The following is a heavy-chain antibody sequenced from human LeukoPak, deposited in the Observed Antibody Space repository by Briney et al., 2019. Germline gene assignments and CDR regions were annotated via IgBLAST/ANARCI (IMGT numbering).Heavy chain of an antibody. D-gene: IGHD3-10*01. CDR3: ARLSGSGSYSRQFDY. Sequence: GESLKISCKVSGYNFTNYWIGWVRQMPGKGLEWMGIIYPGDSDTTYSPSFQGQVTMSADRSISTAYLQWSSLKASDTAMYYCARLSGSGSYSRQFDYWGQGTLVTVSS. CDR2: IYPGDSDT. J-gene: IGHJ4*02. CDR1: GYNFTNYW. V-gene: IGHV5-51*01.